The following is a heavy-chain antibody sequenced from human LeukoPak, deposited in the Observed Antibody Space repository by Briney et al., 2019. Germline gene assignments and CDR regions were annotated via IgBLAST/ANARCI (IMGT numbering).Heavy chain of an antibody. CDR1: GFTFSSYW. V-gene: IGHV3-7*03. J-gene: IGHJ4*02. Sequence: QPGGSLRLSCAASGFTFSSYWMSWVRQAPGKGLEWVANIKQDGSEKYYVDSVKGRFTISRDNAKNSLYLQMNSLRAEDMAVYYCARDLANYYGSGSYFDYWGQGTLVTVSS. CDR3: ARDLANYYGSGSYFDY. CDR2: IKQDGSEK. D-gene: IGHD3-10*01.